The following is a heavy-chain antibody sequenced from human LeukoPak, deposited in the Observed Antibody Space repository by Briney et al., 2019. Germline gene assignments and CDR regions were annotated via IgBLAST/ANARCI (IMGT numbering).Heavy chain of an antibody. CDR2: INPNSGGT. D-gene: IGHD6-19*01. V-gene: IGHV1-2*06. Sequence: ASVKVSCKASGYTFTGYYMHWVRQAPGQGLEWMGRINPNSGGTNYAQKFQGRVTMTRDTSISTAYMELSRLRSDDKAVYYCARSVAGTFSSFDYWGKEPWSPSPQ. CDR1: GYTFTGYY. J-gene: IGHJ4*01. CDR3: ARSVAGTFSSFDY.